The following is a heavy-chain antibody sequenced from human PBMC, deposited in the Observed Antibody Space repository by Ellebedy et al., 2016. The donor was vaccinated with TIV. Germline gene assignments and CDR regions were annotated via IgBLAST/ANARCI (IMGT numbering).Heavy chain of an antibody. Sequence: ASVKVSCXASGYTFTSYGISWVRQAPGQGLEWMGWISAYNGNTNYAQKLQGRVTMTRDTSTSTVYMELSSLRSEDTAVYYCARVGVLRFLSGAFDIWGQGTMVTVSS. D-gene: IGHD3-3*01. CDR3: ARVGVLRFLSGAFDI. V-gene: IGHV1-18*04. CDR1: GYTFTSYG. J-gene: IGHJ3*02. CDR2: ISAYNGNT.